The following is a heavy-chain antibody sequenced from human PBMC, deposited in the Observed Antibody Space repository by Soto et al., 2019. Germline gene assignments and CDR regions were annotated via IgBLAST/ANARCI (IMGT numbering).Heavy chain of an antibody. Sequence: GGSLRLSCTASGFTFSSYAMSWVHQAPGKGLEWVSAISGSGGSTYYADSVKGRFTISRDNSKNTLYLQMNSLRAEDTAVYYCAKGSPGRSDWQFDYWGQGTLVTVSS. V-gene: IGHV3-23*01. CDR3: AKGSPGRSDWQFDY. J-gene: IGHJ4*02. CDR1: GFTFSSYA. D-gene: IGHD2-21*02. CDR2: ISGSGGST.